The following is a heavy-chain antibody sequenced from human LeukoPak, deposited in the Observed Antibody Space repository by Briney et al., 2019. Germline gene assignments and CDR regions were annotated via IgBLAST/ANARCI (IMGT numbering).Heavy chain of an antibody. CDR2: INHSGST. CDR1: GGPFSGYY. D-gene: IGHD1-26*01. J-gene: IGHJ5*02. Sequence: SETLSLTCAVYGGPFSGYYWSWIRQPPGKGLEWIGEINHSGSTNYNPSLKSRVTISVDTSKNQFSLKLSSVTAADTAVYYCARSIVGANWFDPWGQGTLVTVSS. V-gene: IGHV4-34*01. CDR3: ARSIVGANWFDP.